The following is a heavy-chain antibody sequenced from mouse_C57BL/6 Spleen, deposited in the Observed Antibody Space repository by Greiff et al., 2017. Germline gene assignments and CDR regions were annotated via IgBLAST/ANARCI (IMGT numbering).Heavy chain of an antibody. D-gene: IGHD2-5*01. CDR2: IYPGSGST. CDR1: GYTFTSYW. J-gene: IGHJ1*03. Sequence: QVQLQQPGAELVKPGASVKMSCKASGYTFTSYWITWVKQRPGQGLEWIGDIYPGSGSTNYNEKFKSKATLTVDTSSSTAYMQLSSLTSEDSAVYYCARSEAYYSNYAWYFDVWGTGTTVTVSS. V-gene: IGHV1-55*01. CDR3: ARSEAYYSNYAWYFDV.